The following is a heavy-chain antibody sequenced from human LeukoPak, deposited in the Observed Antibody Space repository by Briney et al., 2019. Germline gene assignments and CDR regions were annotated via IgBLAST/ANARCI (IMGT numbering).Heavy chain of an antibody. Sequence: GASVKVSCKASGGTFSSYAISWVRQAPGQGLEWMGGIIPIFGTANYAQKFQGRVTITADESTSTAYMELSSLRSEDTAVYYCARDRAYDSSGYSEMDYWGQGTLVTVSS. CDR1: GGTFSSYA. CDR3: ARDRAYDSSGYSEMDY. V-gene: IGHV1-69*13. D-gene: IGHD3-22*01. CDR2: IIPIFGTA. J-gene: IGHJ4*02.